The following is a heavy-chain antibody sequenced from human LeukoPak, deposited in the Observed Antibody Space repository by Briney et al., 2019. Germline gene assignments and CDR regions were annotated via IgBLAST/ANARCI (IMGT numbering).Heavy chain of an antibody. CDR1: GYTFTSYG. J-gene: IGHJ4*02. D-gene: IGHD2-2*01. CDR3: ARDMVPAAIGPVLDY. CDR2: ISAYNGNT. Sequence: ASVKVSCKASGYTFTSYGISWVRQAPGQGLEWMGWISAYNGNTNYAQKLPGRVTMTTDTSTSTAYMELRSLRSDDTAVYYCARDMVPAAIGPVLDYWGQGTLVTVSS. V-gene: IGHV1-18*01.